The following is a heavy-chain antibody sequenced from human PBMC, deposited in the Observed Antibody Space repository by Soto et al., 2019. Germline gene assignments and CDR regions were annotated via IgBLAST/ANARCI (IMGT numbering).Heavy chain of an antibody. V-gene: IGHV1-2*04. D-gene: IGHD6-13*01. CDR3: ARAHSSSWTLDY. Sequence: ASVKVSCKASGYTFTGYYMHWVRQAPGQGLEWMGWINPNSGGTNYAQKFQGWVTMTRDTSISTAYMELSRLRSDDTAVYYCARAHSSSWTLDYWGQGTLVTVSS. CDR1: GYTFTGYY. CDR2: INPNSGGT. J-gene: IGHJ4*02.